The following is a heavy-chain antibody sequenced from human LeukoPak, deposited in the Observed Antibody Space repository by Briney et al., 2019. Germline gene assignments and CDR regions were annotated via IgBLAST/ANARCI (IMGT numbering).Heavy chain of an antibody. CDR2: ISSSSSTI. CDR3: ARDRIVVVPAAIQPWYYFDY. Sequence: GGSLRLSCAASGFTFSSYWMHWVRQAPGKGLEWVSYISSSSSTIYYADSVKDRFTISRDNAKNSLYLQMNSLRAEGTAVYYCARDRIVVVPAAIQPWYYFDYWGQGTLVTVSS. J-gene: IGHJ4*02. D-gene: IGHD2-2*01. CDR1: GFTFSSYW. V-gene: IGHV3-48*01.